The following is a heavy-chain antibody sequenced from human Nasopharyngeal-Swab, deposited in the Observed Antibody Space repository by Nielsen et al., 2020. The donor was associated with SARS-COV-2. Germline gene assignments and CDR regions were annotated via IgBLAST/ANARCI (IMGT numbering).Heavy chain of an antibody. CDR2: IYYSGST. V-gene: IGHV4-39*07. CDR3: ARERGRGGIWNYYYYYMDV. CDR1: GGSISSSSYY. D-gene: IGHD3-10*01. Sequence: SETLSLTCTVSGGSISSSSYYWGWIRQPPGKGLEWSGSIYYSGSTYYNPSLKSRVTITVDTSKNQFSLKLSSVTAADTAVYYCARERGRGGIWNYYYYYMDVWGKGTTVTVS. J-gene: IGHJ6*03.